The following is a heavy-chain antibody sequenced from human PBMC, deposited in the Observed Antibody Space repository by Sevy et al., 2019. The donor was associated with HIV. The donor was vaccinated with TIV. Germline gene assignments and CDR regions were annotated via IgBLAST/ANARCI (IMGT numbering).Heavy chain of an antibody. Sequence: GGSLRLSCAASEFTFSKYWMGWVRQAPGKGPEWVANIKGDGSDKYYLDSVKGRFTISRDNAKSSLYLRMNSLRVEDTATYYCVRGGGACDYWGQGTLVTVSS. V-gene: IGHV3-7*01. CDR3: VRGGGACDY. CDR2: IKGDGSDK. CDR1: EFTFSKYW. J-gene: IGHJ4*02. D-gene: IGHD2-21*02.